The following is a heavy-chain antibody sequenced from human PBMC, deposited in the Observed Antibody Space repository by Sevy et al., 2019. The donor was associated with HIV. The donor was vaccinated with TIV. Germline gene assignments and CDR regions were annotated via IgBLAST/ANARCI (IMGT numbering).Heavy chain of an antibody. CDR1: GFTFTDYW. D-gene: IGHD2-15*01. CDR2: IKQDESEK. J-gene: IGHJ4*02. V-gene: IGHV3-7*01. Sequence: GGSLRLSCAASGFTFTDYWMSWVRQTPGKGLEWVATIKQDESEKYYVDSVKGRFAISRDNDKNSVSLQMNGLRVEDAALYYCAREVVGFNWRPYYFDSWGQGTLVTVSS. CDR3: AREVVGFNWRPYYFDS.